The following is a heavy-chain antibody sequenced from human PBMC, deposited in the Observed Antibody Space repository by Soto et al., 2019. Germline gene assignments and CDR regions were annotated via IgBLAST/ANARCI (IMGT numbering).Heavy chain of an antibody. J-gene: IGHJ4*02. CDR1: GDSISSDKW. CDR3: ARHDNMTLGLTYFDF. Sequence: QVQLQESGPGLVKPSGTLSLTCSVSGDSISSDKWWSWVRQPPGKGLEWIGEMHHSGSRHYKPSHWGRFTISVDKSRNQFSLQLTSVTAADTALYFCARHDNMTLGLTYFDFWGQGTLVTVSS. CDR2: MHHSGSR. D-gene: IGHD1-1*01. V-gene: IGHV4-4*02.